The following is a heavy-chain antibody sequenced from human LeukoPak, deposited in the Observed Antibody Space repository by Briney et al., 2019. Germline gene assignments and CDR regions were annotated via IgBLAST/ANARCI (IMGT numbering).Heavy chain of an antibody. CDR3: AELGITMIGGV. Sequence: PGGSLRLSCAASGFIFGDHGMNWVRQAPGKGLEWVSGINWSGGSTSYADSVKGRFTISRDNAKNSLYLQMNSLRAEDTAVYYCAELGITMIGGVWGKGTTVTISS. J-gene: IGHJ6*04. CDR1: GFIFGDHG. D-gene: IGHD3-10*02. V-gene: IGHV3-20*04. CDR2: INWSGGST.